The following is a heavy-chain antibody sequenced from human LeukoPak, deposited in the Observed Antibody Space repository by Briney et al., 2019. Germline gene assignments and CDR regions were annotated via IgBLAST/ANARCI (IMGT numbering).Heavy chain of an antibody. J-gene: IGHJ4*02. Sequence: PGGSLRLSCAASGFTFSSYWMTWVRQAPGKGLEWVANIKQDGSEKYYVDSVKGRFTISRDNAKNSLYLQMNSLRAEDTAVYYCARDWSPSYCHGGSCPNDYWGQGILVTVSS. D-gene: IGHD2-15*01. CDR1: GFTFSSYW. CDR2: IKQDGSEK. V-gene: IGHV3-7*01. CDR3: ARDWSPSYCHGGSCPNDY.